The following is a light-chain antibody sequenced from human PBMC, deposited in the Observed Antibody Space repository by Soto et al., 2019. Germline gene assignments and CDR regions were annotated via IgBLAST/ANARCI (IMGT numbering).Light chain of an antibody. CDR3: QLRNNWPPSIT. Sequence: EIVMTQSPATLSVSPGERTTLSCSASQSVGNNLAWYQQKPGQAPRLLIYDASNRATGIPARFSGTGSGTDFTLTINNLEPEDFAVYYCQLRNNWPPSITFGQGTRLEIK. CDR1: QSVGNN. J-gene: IGKJ5*01. V-gene: IGKV3-11*01. CDR2: DAS.